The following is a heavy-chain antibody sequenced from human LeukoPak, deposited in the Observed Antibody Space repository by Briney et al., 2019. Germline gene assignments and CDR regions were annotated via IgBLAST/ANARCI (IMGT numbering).Heavy chain of an antibody. CDR1: GYTFTRYG. V-gene: IGHV1-18*01. CDR2: ISAYNGNT. Sequence: ASVKVSCKASGYTFTRYGISWVRQAPGQGLEWMGWISAYNGNTNYAQKLQGRVTMTTDTSTSTAYMELRSLRSDDTAVYYCARDHYYDSSGGDGYWGQGTLVTVSS. CDR3: ARDHYYDSSGGDGY. D-gene: IGHD3-22*01. J-gene: IGHJ4*02.